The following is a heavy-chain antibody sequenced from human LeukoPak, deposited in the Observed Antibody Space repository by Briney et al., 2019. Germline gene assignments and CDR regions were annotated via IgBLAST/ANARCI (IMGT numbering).Heavy chain of an antibody. Sequence: SETLSLTCTVSGGSISSYYWSWIRQPAGKGLEWIGRIYTSGSTNYNPSLKSRVTMSVDTSKNRFSLKLSSVTAADTAVYYCARGPPEGSYSGYFDYWGQGTLVTVSS. CDR3: ARGPPEGSYSGYFDY. D-gene: IGHD1-26*01. J-gene: IGHJ4*02. V-gene: IGHV4-4*07. CDR2: IYTSGST. CDR1: GGSISSYY.